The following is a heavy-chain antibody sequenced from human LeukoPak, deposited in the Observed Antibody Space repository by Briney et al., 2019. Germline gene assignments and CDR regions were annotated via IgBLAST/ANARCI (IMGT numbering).Heavy chain of an antibody. D-gene: IGHD3-22*01. CDR1: GGSITSGDYY. CDR2: VHHRGLS. V-gene: IGHV4-30-4*02. J-gene: IGHJ4*02. Sequence: SETLSLTCAVSGGSITSGDYYWSWIRRHPGKGLEWIGYVHHRGLSYYNPSLESRISLSIDTSQNQVSLKLSSVTAADTAVYYCARGTSSGYYYFVYWGQGTLVTVSS. CDR3: ARGTSSGYYYFVY.